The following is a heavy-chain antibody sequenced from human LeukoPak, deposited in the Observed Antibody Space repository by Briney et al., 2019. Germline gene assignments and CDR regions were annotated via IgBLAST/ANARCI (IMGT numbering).Heavy chain of an antibody. J-gene: IGHJ6*03. CDR3: ARTSAAISGVVITANTYMNV. CDR2: TYFRSEWFN. V-gene: IGHV6-1*01. Sequence: SQTLSLTCAISGDSVSSNGAAWNWIRQSPSRGLEWLGRTYFRSEWFNDYAVSVRGRITINADTSKNQFSLHLNSVTPEDTAVYYCARTSAAISGVVITANTYMNVWGKGTTVTVSS. D-gene: IGHD3-3*01. CDR1: GDSVSSNGAA.